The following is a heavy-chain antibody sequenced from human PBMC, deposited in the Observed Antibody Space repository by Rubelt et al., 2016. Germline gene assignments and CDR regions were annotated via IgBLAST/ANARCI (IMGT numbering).Heavy chain of an antibody. CDR1: GFTFSNFA. Sequence: EVQLLESGGGLAQPGGSLRLSCAASGFTFSNFAMTWVRQAPGKGLEWVSFISSSSSYIYYADSVQGRFTISRDNAKNSLYLQMSSLRAQDTAVYYCARGISMDVWGQGTTVAVSS. CDR2: ISSSSSYI. J-gene: IGHJ6*02. CDR3: ARGISMDV. V-gene: IGHV3-21*01.